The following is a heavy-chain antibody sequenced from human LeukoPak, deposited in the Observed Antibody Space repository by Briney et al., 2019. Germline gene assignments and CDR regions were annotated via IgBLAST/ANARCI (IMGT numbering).Heavy chain of an antibody. D-gene: IGHD2-2*01. V-gene: IGHV3-11*04. CDR3: AGSLGYCSSTSCEPVYFDY. J-gene: IGHJ4*02. CDR2: ISSSGSTI. Sequence: GGSLRLXCAASGFTFSDYYMSWIRQAPGKGLEWVSYISSSGSTIYYADSVKGRFTISWDNAKNSLYLQMNSLRAEDTAVYYCAGSLGYCSSTSCEPVYFDYWGQGTLVTVSS. CDR1: GFTFSDYY.